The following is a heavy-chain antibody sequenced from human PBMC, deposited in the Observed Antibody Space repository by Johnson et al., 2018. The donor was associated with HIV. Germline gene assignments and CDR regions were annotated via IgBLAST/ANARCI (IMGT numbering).Heavy chain of an antibody. V-gene: IGHV3-30*18. J-gene: IGHJ3*02. CDR2: ISNDGSDK. Sequence: VQLVESGGGVVQPGRSLRLSCVASGFPFSSYAMDWVRQAPGKGLEWVAVISNDGSDKYYADSMKGRLTISRDNSENTLYLQINSLRTEDTAVYYCANLGDYSGLNGFDIWGQVTMVTVSS. CDR3: ANLGDYSGLNGFDI. CDR1: GFPFSSYA. D-gene: IGHD4-23*01.